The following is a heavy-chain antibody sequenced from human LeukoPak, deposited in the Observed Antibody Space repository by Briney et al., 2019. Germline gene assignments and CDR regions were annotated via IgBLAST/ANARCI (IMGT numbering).Heavy chain of an antibody. J-gene: IGHJ5*02. D-gene: IGHD3-22*01. Sequence: PSETLSLTCTVSGGSISSYYWSWIRQPPGKGLEWIGYIYYSGSTNYNPSLKSQVTISADTSKNQFSLKLSSVTAADTAVYYCARRSEYYDSSGYYPAQGFDPWGQGTLVTVSS. CDR1: GGSISSYY. CDR3: ARRSEYYDSSGYYPAQGFDP. CDR2: IYYSGST. V-gene: IGHV4-59*01.